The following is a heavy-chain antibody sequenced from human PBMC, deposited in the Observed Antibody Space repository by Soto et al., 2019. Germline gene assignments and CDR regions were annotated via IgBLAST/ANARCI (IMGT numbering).Heavy chain of an antibody. V-gene: IGHV1-18*01. Sequence: QVHLVQSGAEVKKPGASVKVSCKASGYTFASYGISWVRQAPGQGLEWMGWISAYNGNTNYAQKPQGRVTMTTATSTTTAYMALRSLRSDATAVYYCARASGSSSCFDPWGQGTLVTVSS. CDR3: ARASGSSSCFDP. CDR1: GYTFASYG. CDR2: ISAYNGNT. D-gene: IGHD1-26*01. J-gene: IGHJ5*02.